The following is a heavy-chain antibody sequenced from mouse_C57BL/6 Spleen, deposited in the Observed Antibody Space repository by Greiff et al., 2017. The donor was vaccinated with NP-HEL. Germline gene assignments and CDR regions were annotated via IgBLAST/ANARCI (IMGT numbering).Heavy chain of an antibody. CDR1: GFTFSSYA. CDR2: ISDGGSYT. Sequence: EVKLVESGGGLVKPGGSLKLSCAASGFTFSSYAMSWVRQTPEKRLEWVATISDGGSYTYYPDNVKGRFTISRDNAKNNLYLQMSHLKSEDTAMYYCASWGDYYGSSYGWYFDVWGTGTTVTVSS. J-gene: IGHJ1*03. CDR3: ASWGDYYGSSYGWYFDV. D-gene: IGHD1-1*01. V-gene: IGHV5-4*03.